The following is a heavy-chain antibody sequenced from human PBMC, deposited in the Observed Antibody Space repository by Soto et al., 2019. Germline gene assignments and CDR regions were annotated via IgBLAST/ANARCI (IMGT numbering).Heavy chain of an antibody. Sequence: GASVKVSCKASGGTFSSYAISWVRQAPGQGLEWMGGIIPIFGTANYAQKFQGRVTITADESTSTAYMELSSLRSEDTAVYYCARVGTKYSYGYVLDYWGQGTLVTSPQ. J-gene: IGHJ4*02. V-gene: IGHV1-69*13. CDR2: IIPIFGTA. D-gene: IGHD5-18*01. CDR1: GGTFSSYA. CDR3: ARVGTKYSYGYVLDY.